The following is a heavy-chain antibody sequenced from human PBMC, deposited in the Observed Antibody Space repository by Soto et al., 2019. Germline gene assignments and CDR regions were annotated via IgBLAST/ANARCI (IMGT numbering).Heavy chain of an antibody. CDR1: GFTFSSYA. CDR3: ARRGSGGHYAY. Sequence: EVQLLESGGGLVQPGGSLSLSCAASGFTFSSYAMRWVRQAPVKGLEWVSAISGSGGSTYYADSVKGRFTLSRDNSKNTLYPQINSVRAEETAVYYCARRGSGGHYAYWGQGTLVTVSS. V-gene: IGHV3-23*01. D-gene: IGHD1-26*01. J-gene: IGHJ4*02. CDR2: ISGSGGST.